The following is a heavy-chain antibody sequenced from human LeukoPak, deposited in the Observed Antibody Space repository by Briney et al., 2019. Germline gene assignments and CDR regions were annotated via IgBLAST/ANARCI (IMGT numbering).Heavy chain of an antibody. CDR1: GGSISSSSYY. J-gene: IGHJ2*01. Sequence: SETLSLTCTVSGGSISSSSYYWGWIRQPPGKGLEWIGSIYYSGSTHYNPSLKSRVTKSVDTSKNQFSRKLSSVTAADTAVYYCAIPRYSSDNWYFDLWRGGTLLSVSS. CDR2: IYYSGST. D-gene: IGHD6-25*01. V-gene: IGHV4-39*01. CDR3: AIPRYSSDNWYFDL.